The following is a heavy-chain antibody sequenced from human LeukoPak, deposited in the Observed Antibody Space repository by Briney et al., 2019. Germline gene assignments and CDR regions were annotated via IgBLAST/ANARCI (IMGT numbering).Heavy chain of an antibody. D-gene: IGHD2-2*02. CDR2: ISYDGSNK. J-gene: IGHJ4*02. CDR1: GFTVSNWA. V-gene: IGHV3-30*04. CDR3: ARGYCSTTSCYNDY. Sequence: PGGSLRLSCAASGFTVSNWAIHWVRQAPGKGLEWVAAISYDGSNKFYADSVKGRFIISRDNSKNSLYLQMNSPRAEDTALYYCARGYCSTTSCYNDYWGQGTLVTVSS.